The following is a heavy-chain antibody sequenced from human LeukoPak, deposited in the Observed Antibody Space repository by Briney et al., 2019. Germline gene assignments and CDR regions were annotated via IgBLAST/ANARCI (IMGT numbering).Heavy chain of an antibody. CDR2: ISYDGSGK. CDR1: GLTFNKHA. D-gene: IGHD2/OR15-2a*01. V-gene: IGHV3-30*09. Sequence: SGGSLRLSCEVSGLTFNKHALHWVRQAPGKGLEWVAVISYDGSGKYYAGFVKGRFAISRDNSKNTLSLQMNSLRVEDTAVYYCARGAEYFNALDALDFWGQGTMVTVSS. CDR3: ARGAEYFNALDALDF. J-gene: IGHJ3*01.